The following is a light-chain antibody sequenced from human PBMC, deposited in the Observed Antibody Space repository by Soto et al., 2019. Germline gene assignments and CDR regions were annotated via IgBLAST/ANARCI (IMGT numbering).Light chain of an antibody. J-gene: IGKJ1*01. Sequence: EIVMTQSPATLSVSPGERATLSCRASQSVSSNLAWYQQKPGQAPRLLIYGASTRATGIPARFSGSGSGTDFTLTISSLEPEDPAVYYCQQRSNWPRTFGQGTKVDI. V-gene: IGKV3-11*01. CDR1: QSVSSN. CDR3: QQRSNWPRT. CDR2: GAS.